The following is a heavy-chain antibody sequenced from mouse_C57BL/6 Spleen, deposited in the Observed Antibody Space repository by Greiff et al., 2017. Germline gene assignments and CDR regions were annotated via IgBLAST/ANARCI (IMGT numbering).Heavy chain of an antibody. J-gene: IGHJ4*01. CDR2: IWSGGST. Sequence: VHLVESGPGLVQPSQSLSITCTVSGFSLTSYGVHWVRRSPGKGLEWLGVIWSGGSTDYNAAFISRLSISKDNSKSQVFFKMNSLQADDTAIYYCARKGYGSSYVGAMDYWGQGTSVTVSS. CDR3: ARKGYGSSYVGAMDY. D-gene: IGHD1-1*01. CDR1: GFSLTSYG. V-gene: IGHV2-2*01.